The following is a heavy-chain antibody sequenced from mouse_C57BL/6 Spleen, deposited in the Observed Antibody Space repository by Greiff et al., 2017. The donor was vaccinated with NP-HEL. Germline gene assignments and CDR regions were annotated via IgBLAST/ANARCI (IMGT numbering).Heavy chain of an antibody. J-gene: IGHJ4*01. CDR1: GYTFTGYW. Sequence: VQLQQSGAELMKPGASVKLSCKATGYTFTGYWIEWVKQRPGHGLEWIGEILPGSGSTNYNEKFKGKATFTADTSSNTAYMQLSSLTTEDSAIYYCARLRYYYGSSFYAMDYWGQGTSVTVSS. D-gene: IGHD1-1*01. CDR3: ARLRYYYGSSFYAMDY. CDR2: ILPGSGST. V-gene: IGHV1-9*01.